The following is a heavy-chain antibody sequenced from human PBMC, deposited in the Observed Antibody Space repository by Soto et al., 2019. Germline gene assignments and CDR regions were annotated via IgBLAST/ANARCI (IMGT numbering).Heavy chain of an antibody. CDR2: INPHSGST. D-gene: IGHD2-21*02. CDR1: GYSFTDDY. V-gene: IGHV1-2*02. J-gene: IGHJ6*02. Sequence: QVQVVQSGAEVKKPGASVKISCKTSGYSFTDDYLHWVRQAPGQGLEWVGWINPHSGSTNFAQKFLGRVSMTRYTSISTAYMELFSLTSDDTAIYYCARAAYCGDDCYSYGMDVWGPGTTVTVSS. CDR3: ARAAYCGDDCYSYGMDV.